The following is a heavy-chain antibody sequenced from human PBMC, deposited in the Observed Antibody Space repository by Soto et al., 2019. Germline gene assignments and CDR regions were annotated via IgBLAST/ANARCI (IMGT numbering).Heavy chain of an antibody. CDR1: GFTFSSYA. CDR2: ISYDGSNK. V-gene: IGHV3-30-3*01. D-gene: IGHD4-4*01. J-gene: IGHJ2*01. CDR3: ARPLWRDDYNWGYFVL. Sequence: QVQLVESGGGVVQPGRSLRLSCAASGFTFSSYAMHWVRQAPGKGLEWVAVISYDGSNKYYADSLKGRFTISRDNSKNPLYLQMNSLRKWDTAVYYCARPLWRDDYNWGYFVLWGRGTLVTVSS.